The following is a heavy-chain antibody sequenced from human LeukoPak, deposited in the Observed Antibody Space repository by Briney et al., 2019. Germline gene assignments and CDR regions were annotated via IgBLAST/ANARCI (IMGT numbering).Heavy chain of an antibody. CDR3: AREYYHILTGHQNNAFDI. J-gene: IGHJ3*02. D-gene: IGHD3-9*01. CDR2: ISYDGSNE. V-gene: IGHV3-30*04. CDR1: GFSFNNYA. Sequence: GGSLRLSCAASGFSFNNYAMHWVRQAPGKGLEWVAVISYDGSNEYCADSVKGRFTISRDNSKNTLSLQMNCLSTEDTAVYYCAREYYHILTGHQNNAFDIWGQGTMVTVSS.